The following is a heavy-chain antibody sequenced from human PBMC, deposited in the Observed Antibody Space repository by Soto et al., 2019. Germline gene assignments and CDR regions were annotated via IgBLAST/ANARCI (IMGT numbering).Heavy chain of an antibody. CDR1: GFSIRDYW. V-gene: IGHV3-7*01. Sequence: EEQLVESGGGLVQPGGSLRLSCAASGFSIRDYWMTWVRQAPGKGLDWVANIKQDGSEKFYVDSLKGRFTISRDNAKNSVYLLMNRLRAGDTAVYYCARGKDGRRAGTYYFDMDVWGKGTTVTLSS. J-gene: IGHJ6*03. D-gene: IGHD1-1*01. CDR3: ARGKDGRRAGTYYFDMDV. CDR2: IKQDGSEK.